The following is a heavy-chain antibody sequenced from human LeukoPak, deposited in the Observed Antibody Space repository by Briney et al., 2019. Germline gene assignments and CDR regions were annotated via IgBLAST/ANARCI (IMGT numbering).Heavy chain of an antibody. CDR2: INHSGST. V-gene: IGHV4-34*01. Sequence: PSETLSLTCAVYGGSFSGYYWSWIRQPPGKGLEWIGEINHSGSTNYNPSLKSRVTISVDTSKNQFSLKLSSVTAADTAVYYCARYSEPPRYFDYWGQGTLVTVSS. CDR1: GGSFSGYY. CDR3: ARYSEPPRYFDY. D-gene: IGHD2-15*01. J-gene: IGHJ4*02.